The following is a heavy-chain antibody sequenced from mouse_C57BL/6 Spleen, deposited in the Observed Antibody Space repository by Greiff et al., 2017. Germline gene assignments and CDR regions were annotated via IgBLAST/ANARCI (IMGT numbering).Heavy chain of an antibody. Sequence: QVQLQQSGAELVMPGASVKLSCKASGYTFTSYWMHWVKQRPGQGLEWIGEIDPSDSYTNYNQKFKGKSTLTVDKSSSTAYMQLSSLTSEDSAVYYCASTYDYDRMVDYWDHGTTLTGSS. J-gene: IGHJ2*01. V-gene: IGHV1-69*01. CDR2: IDPSDSYT. D-gene: IGHD2-4*01. CDR1: GYTFTSYW. CDR3: ASTYDYDRMVDY.